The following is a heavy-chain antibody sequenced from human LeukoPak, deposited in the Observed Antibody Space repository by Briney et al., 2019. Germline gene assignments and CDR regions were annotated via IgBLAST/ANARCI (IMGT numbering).Heavy chain of an antibody. CDR3: ARGLKYYDILTGYWYYFDY. CDR1: GGSFSGYY. CDR2: INHSGST. Sequence: SETLSLTCAVYGGSFSGYYWSWIRQPPGKGLEWIGEINHSGSTNYNPSLKSRVTISVGTSKNQFSLKLSSVTAADTAVYYCARGLKYYDILTGYWYYFDYWGQGTLVTVSS. V-gene: IGHV4-34*01. J-gene: IGHJ4*02. D-gene: IGHD3-9*01.